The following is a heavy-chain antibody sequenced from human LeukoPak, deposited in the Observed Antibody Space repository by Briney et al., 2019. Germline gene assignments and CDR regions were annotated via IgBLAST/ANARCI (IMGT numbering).Heavy chain of an antibody. D-gene: IGHD2-15*01. V-gene: IGHV3-48*03. CDR3: ARECSSGSRLSDAFDI. Sequence: GGSLRLSCAASGFTFRSYEMNWVRQAPGKGLVWVSYMSGGGGTIYYADCVKGRFTISRDNAKNSLYLQMNSLRAEDTAVYYCARECSSGSRLSDAFDIWGQGTMVTVSS. CDR1: GFTFRSYE. J-gene: IGHJ3*02. CDR2: MSGGGGTI.